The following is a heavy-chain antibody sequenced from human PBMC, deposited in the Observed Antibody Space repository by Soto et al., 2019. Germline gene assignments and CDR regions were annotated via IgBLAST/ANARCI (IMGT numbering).Heavy chain of an antibody. D-gene: IGHD3-22*01. CDR2: IMPFFGSG. J-gene: IGHJ4*02. CDR1: RGTFTNYA. Sequence: QVYLVQSGAEVKKPGSSVKVSCKALRGTFTNYAFSWVRQAPGQGLEWMGGIMPFFGSGNYAQKFQGRINSTADESTSSVYLELTSLRSEDTAVYYCARDRAGYYSHFVYWGQGTLVTVSS. CDR3: ARDRAGYYSHFVY. V-gene: IGHV1-69*01.